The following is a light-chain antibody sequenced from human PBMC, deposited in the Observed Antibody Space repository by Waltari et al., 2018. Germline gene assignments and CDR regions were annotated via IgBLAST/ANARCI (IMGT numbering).Light chain of an antibody. J-gene: IGLJ2*01. Sequence: SSALTQHPALSVASGQTVTITSRGPSFHIFYSNWYQQKPGQAPLLVLYDENKRPSGIPDRFSGSSSGSSASLTITGAQAEDEAAYYCNSRDTRGNHVLFGGGTKLTVL. CDR2: DEN. CDR3: NSRDTRGNHVL. CDR1: SFHIFY. V-gene: IGLV3-19*01.